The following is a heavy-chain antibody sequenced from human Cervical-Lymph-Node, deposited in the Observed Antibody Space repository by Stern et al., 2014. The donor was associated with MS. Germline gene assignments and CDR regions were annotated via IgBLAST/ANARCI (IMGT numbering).Heavy chain of an antibody. J-gene: IGHJ4*02. V-gene: IGHV1-69*01. CDR2: TVHIFGRS. CDR3: AQEHHGGNFHA. D-gene: IGHD4-23*01. Sequence: QVQLVQSGAEAKKPGSSVRVSCNISGDTFSRNGISWVRQAPGQGLEWMGATVHIFGRSNYAQKLRGRLTITADESTKTAYMELSSLRSEDTAVYYCAQEHHGGNFHAWGQGTLVIVSS. CDR1: GDTFSRNG.